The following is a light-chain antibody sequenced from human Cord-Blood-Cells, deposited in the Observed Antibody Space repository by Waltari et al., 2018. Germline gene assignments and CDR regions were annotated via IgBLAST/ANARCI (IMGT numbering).Light chain of an antibody. CDR1: QSVSSY. V-gene: IGKV3-11*01. CDR2: DAS. CDR3: QQRSNWPPT. J-gene: IGKJ3*01. Sequence: EIVLTQSPATLSLSPGERATLSRRASQSVSSYLAWYQQKPGQAPRLLIYDASNRATGCPAMFMGSGSGTDFTLTISSLEPEDFAVYYCQQRSNWPPTFGPGTKVDIK.